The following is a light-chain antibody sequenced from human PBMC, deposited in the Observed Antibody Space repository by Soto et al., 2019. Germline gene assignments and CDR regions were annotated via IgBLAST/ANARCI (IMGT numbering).Light chain of an antibody. CDR1: EDSSNY. J-gene: IGKJ5*01. Sequence: DIQMTQSPSSLSASVGDRVTITCRASEDSSNYLNWYQQRPGKAPKLLIYDASNLERGVPSRFSGTRSGTHFTFAITSLQPEVVATYYCQQSDSLPITFGQGTRLEI. V-gene: IGKV1-33*01. CDR3: QQSDSLPIT. CDR2: DAS.